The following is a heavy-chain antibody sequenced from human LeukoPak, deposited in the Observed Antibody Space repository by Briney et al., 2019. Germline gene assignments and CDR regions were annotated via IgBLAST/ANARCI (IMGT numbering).Heavy chain of an antibody. Sequence: GGSLRLSCAASGFIFSDSAMHWVRQAPGKGLEWVAFIRYDESQKFYTDSVKGRFTISRDNSKDTLYLQMNSLRPDDTAVYYCAKWDCSTTNCAIWGQGTLVTVSS. V-gene: IGHV3-30*02. CDR3: AKWDCSTTNCAI. J-gene: IGHJ4*02. CDR1: GFIFSDSA. D-gene: IGHD2-2*01. CDR2: IRYDESQK.